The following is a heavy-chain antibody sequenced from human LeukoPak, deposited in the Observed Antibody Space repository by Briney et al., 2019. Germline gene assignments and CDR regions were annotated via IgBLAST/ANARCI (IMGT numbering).Heavy chain of an antibody. V-gene: IGHV3-30-3*01. Sequence: GGSLRLSCAASGFTFSSYAMHWVRQAPGKGLEWEAVISYDGSNKYYADSVKGRFTISRDNSKNTLYLQMNSLRAEDTAVHYCARAMDYDILTGYSQFDYWGQGTLVTVST. CDR3: ARAMDYDILTGYSQFDY. D-gene: IGHD3-9*01. J-gene: IGHJ4*02. CDR1: GFTFSSYA. CDR2: ISYDGSNK.